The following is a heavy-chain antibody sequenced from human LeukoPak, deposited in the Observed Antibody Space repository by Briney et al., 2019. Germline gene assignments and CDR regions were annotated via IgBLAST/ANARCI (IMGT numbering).Heavy chain of an antibody. V-gene: IGHV3-21*01. J-gene: IGHJ1*01. CDR3: ARARGYYDSSGYREYFQH. Sequence: PGGSLRLSCAASGFSFSVYEIHWVRQAPGKGLEWVSSISSSSSYIYYADSVKGRFTISRDNAKNSLYLQMNSLRAEDTAVYYCARARGYYDSSGYREYFQHWGQGTLVTVSS. D-gene: IGHD3-22*01. CDR1: GFSFSVYE. CDR2: ISSSSSYI.